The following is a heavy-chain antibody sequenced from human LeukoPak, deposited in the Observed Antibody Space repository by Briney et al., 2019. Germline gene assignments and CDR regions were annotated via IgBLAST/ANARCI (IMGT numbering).Heavy chain of an antibody. D-gene: IGHD3-10*02. CDR2: ISSSGSTI. J-gene: IGHJ6*04. CDR3: AELGITMIGGV. Sequence: GGPLRLSCVASGFSFSSDGMSWVRQAPGKGLEWVSYISSSGSTIYYADSVKGRFTISRDNAKNSLYLQMNSLRAEDTAVYYCAELGITMIGGVWGKGTTVTISS. V-gene: IGHV3-48*03. CDR1: GFSFSSDG.